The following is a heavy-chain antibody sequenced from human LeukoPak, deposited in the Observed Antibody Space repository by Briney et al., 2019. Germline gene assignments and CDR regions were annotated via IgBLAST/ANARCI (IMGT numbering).Heavy chain of an antibody. Sequence: GGSLRLSCAASGFIFSDYWMHWVRHAPGKGLVWVSRVNNDGSSIEYADSVRGRFTISRDNAKNTLYLQTNSLRVEDTAVYYCARDKGGPDYWGQGTLVTVSS. CDR2: VNNDGSSI. J-gene: IGHJ4*02. V-gene: IGHV3-74*03. CDR3: ARDKGGPDY. D-gene: IGHD3-16*01. CDR1: GFIFSDYW.